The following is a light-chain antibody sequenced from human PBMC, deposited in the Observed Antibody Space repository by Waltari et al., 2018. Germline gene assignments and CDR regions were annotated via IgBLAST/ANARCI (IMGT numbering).Light chain of an antibody. V-gene: IGKV1-39*01. CDR2: ATS. J-gene: IGKJ4*01. CDR3: QQSHSSPLT. Sequence: DIQMTQSPSSLSASVGDRVTITCRASQSISSYLNWYQQKPGKVPKLLIYATSSLQSGVPSRFSGSGSGTDYTLTINTLQPEDFATYYCQQSHSSPLTFGGGTKVE. CDR1: QSISSY.